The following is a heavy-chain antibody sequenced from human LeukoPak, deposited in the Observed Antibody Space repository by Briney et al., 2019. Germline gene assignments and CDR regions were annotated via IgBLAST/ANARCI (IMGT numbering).Heavy chain of an antibody. CDR3: ARDLQRGGVLEWLPSLGY. CDR2: IYYSGST. J-gene: IGHJ4*02. Sequence: SETLSLTCTVSGGSISSYYWSWIRQPPGKGLEWIGYIYYSGSTNYNPSLKSRVTISVDTSKNQFSLKLSSVTAADTAVYYCARDLQRGGVLEWLPSLGYWGQGTLVTVSS. CDR1: GGSISSYY. D-gene: IGHD3-3*01. V-gene: IGHV4-59*01.